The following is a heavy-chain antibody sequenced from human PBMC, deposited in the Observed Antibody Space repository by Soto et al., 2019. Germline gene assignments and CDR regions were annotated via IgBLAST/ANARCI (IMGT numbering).Heavy chain of an antibody. Sequence: PGESLKISCKGSGYDFTSYWTTWVRQMPGKGLEWVARIDPSDSYINYSPSFDGHVTISTDNSISTAYLQWSSLKASDTAIYYCARQVAVAGTPGNDWGQGTLVTVSS. D-gene: IGHD6-19*01. CDR2: IDPSDSYI. CDR1: GYDFTSYW. J-gene: IGHJ4*02. V-gene: IGHV5-10-1*01. CDR3: ARQVAVAGTPGND.